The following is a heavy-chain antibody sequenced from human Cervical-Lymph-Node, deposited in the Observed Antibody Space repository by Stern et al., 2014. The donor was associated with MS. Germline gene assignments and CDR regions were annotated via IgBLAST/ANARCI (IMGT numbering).Heavy chain of an antibody. D-gene: IGHD5-18*01. CDR1: GYSFANYW. J-gene: IGHJ3*01. CDR2: LYPGDSDT. V-gene: IGHV5-51*03. CDR3: ARRGYSDGFDL. Sequence: VQLVQSGAEVKKPGASLKISCKGSGYSFANYWMGWVRQMPGKGLEWMGILYPGDSDTRYSLSLQGQVTISVDKSITTAYLQWSSLKASDTAMYYWARRGYSDGFDLWGQGTMVTVSS.